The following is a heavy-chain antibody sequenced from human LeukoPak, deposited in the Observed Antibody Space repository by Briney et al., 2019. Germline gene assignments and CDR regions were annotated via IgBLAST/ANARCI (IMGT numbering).Heavy chain of an antibody. V-gene: IGHV3-23*01. CDR1: GVTFNTYA. CDR3: TKDLMTGFSSGWYFGY. CDR2: TGGSDDST. J-gene: IGHJ4*02. Sequence: PGGSLRLSCAASGVTFNTYAMSWVRQAPGKGLEWVAVTGGSDDSTHYADSVKGRFTNSRDNSKNSLYLQMNSLTAEDTAVYYCTKDLMTGFSSGWYFGYWGQGTLVTVSS. D-gene: IGHD6-19*01.